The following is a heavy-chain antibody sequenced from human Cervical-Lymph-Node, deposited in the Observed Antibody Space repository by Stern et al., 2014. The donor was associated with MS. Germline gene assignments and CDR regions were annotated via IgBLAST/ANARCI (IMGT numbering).Heavy chain of an antibody. CDR3: TKDSHQLPMASYGMDI. J-gene: IGHJ6*02. V-gene: IGHV3-9*01. CDR2: ISWKSGNI. D-gene: IGHD5-24*01. CDR1: GFKFDDHA. Sequence: MQLVQSGGGLVQPGRSLRLSCAASGFKFDDHAMHWVRQVPGKGLEWVSGISWKSGNIGYADSVKGRFTISRDNAKSSLYLQMNSLRVEDTAFYYCTKDSHQLPMASYGMDIWGLGTMVTVSS.